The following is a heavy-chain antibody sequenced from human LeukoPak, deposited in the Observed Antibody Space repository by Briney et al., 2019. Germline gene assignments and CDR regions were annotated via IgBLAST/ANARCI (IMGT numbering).Heavy chain of an antibody. D-gene: IGHD6-19*01. Sequence: PGRSLRLSCAACGFTFSSYGTHWVPQAPGTGLEGVAVISYDGSNKYSADSVKGRFTISRDNSKNTLYLQMNTLRSEDTAVYYCAKGPAGTNYYYYGMDVWGQGTTVTVSS. CDR3: AKGPAGTNYYYYGMDV. V-gene: IGHV3-30*18. J-gene: IGHJ6*02. CDR2: ISYDGSNK. CDR1: GFTFSSYG.